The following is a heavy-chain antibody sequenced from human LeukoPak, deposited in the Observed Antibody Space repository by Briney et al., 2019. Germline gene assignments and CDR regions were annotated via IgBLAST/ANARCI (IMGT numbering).Heavy chain of an antibody. D-gene: IGHD2-15*01. Sequence: GGSLRLSCAASGFTFSSYAMSWVRQAPGKGLEWVSAISGSGGSTYYADSVKGRFTISRDNSKNTLYLQMNSPRAEDTAVYYCAKAPVVVTRYFDYWGQGTLVTVSS. V-gene: IGHV3-23*01. CDR2: ISGSGGST. CDR1: GFTFSSYA. J-gene: IGHJ4*02. CDR3: AKAPVVVTRYFDY.